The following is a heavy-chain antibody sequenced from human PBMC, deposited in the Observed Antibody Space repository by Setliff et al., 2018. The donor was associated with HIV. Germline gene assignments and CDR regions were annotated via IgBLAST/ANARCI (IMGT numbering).Heavy chain of an antibody. CDR2: SIPMYGTS. D-gene: IGHD6-19*01. V-gene: IGHV1-69*05. J-gene: IGHJ4*02. CDR3: ARSPRYSSGWYDSYFDQ. Sequence: SVKVFCKASGGTFSSYAISWVRQAPGQGLEWMGGSIPMYGTSNYAQKFQGRVTITTDESTSTAYMELSRLRSDDTAVYYCARSPRYSSGWYDSYFDQWGQGTLVTVSS. CDR1: GGTFSSYA.